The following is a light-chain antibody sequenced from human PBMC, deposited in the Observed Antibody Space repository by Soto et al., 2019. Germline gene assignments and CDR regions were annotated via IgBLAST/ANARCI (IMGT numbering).Light chain of an antibody. CDR1: RGDIGGYNY. CDR3: SSYTSSTTLV. V-gene: IGLV2-14*03. J-gene: IGLJ1*01. Sequence: QSVLTQPASVSASPGQSITISCTGTRGDIGGYNYVSWYQQHPGKAPKLMIYDVYHRPSGVSNRFSASKSGNTASLTISGLQAEDEADYYYSSYTSSTTLVFGTGTKVTVL. CDR2: DVY.